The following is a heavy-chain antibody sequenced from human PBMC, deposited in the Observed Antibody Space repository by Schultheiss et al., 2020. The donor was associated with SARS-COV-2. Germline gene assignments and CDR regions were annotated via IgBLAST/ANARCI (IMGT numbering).Heavy chain of an antibody. V-gene: IGHV3-30*04. CDR2: ISYDGSNK. J-gene: IGHJ4*02. Sequence: GGSLRLSCAASGFTFSSYAMHWVRQAPGKGLEWVAVISYDGSNKYYADSVKGRFTISRDNSKNTLYLQMNSLKPEDTAVYYCARGQDDYVWDWGQGTLVTVSS. D-gene: IGHD3-16*01. CDR3: ARGQDDYVWD. CDR1: GFTFSSYA.